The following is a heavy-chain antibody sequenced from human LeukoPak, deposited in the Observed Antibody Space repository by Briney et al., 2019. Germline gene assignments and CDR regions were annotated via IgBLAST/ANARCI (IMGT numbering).Heavy chain of an antibody. D-gene: IGHD3-22*01. CDR1: GGSISSYC. Sequence: PSETLSLTCTVSGGSISSYCWVWIRQPPGKGLEWIGYIYYSGSTNYNPSLKSRVTISVDTSKNQVSLKLTSVTAADTAVYYCARGNYYDSSGYVFDYWGQGTLVTVSS. CDR3: ARGNYYDSSGYVFDY. CDR2: IYYSGST. J-gene: IGHJ4*02. V-gene: IGHV4-59*01.